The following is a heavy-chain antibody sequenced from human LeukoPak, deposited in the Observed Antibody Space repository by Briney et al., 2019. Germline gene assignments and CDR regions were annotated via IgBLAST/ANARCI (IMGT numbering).Heavy chain of an antibody. CDR3: TRGGGANYYGDYFDY. Sequence: GGSLRLSCAGSGFTLSSYYMHWVRPATDKGRDWVAVMSYDETTANYAGSVQGRFTVSRDNSKNTLFLQINSLRAEDMAVYFCTRGGGANYYGDYFDYWSQGTLVTVSS. V-gene: IGHV3-30*14. CDR1: GFTLSSYY. CDR2: MSYDETTA. D-gene: IGHD1-26*01. J-gene: IGHJ4*02.